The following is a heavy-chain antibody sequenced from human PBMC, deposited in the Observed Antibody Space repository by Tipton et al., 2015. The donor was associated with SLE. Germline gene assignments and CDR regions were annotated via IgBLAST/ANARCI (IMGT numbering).Heavy chain of an antibody. CDR3: ARHRGSYGKGFYDFDY. J-gene: IGHJ4*02. CDR2: ISSSSSYT. D-gene: IGHD1-26*01. Sequence: SLRLSCAASGFTFSDYYMSWIRQAPGKGLEWVSYISSSSSYTNYADSVKGRFTISRDNAKNSLYLQMNSLRAEDTAVYYCARHRGSYGKGFYDFDYWGQGTLVTVSS. CDR1: GFTFSDYY. V-gene: IGHV3-11*06.